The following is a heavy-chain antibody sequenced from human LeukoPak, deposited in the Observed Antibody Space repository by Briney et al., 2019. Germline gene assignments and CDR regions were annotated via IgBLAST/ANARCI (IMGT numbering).Heavy chain of an antibody. CDR3: ARDGLWIQNAFDI. CDR1: GYSISSSSYY. D-gene: IGHD5-18*01. V-gene: IGHV4-39*07. J-gene: IGHJ3*02. Sequence: PSETLSLTCTVSGYSISSSSYYWGWIRQPPGKGLEWIGSISYSGNTYYNPSLKSRVTISVDTSKNQFSLKLSSVTAADTAVYYCARDGLWIQNAFDIWGQGTMVTVSS. CDR2: ISYSGNT.